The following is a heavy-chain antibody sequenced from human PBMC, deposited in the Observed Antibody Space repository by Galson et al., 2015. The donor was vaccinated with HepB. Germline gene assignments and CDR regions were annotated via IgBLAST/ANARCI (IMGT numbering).Heavy chain of an antibody. Sequence: SLRLSCAASGFTFSNYAMNWVRQAPGKGLEWVSGIGSTNYNAYYAHSVQGRFTISRDNSKKTVYLQMNRLRAEDTALYYCSRGIAVAGPGYFDYWGQGTLVTVSS. J-gene: IGHJ4*02. CDR1: GFTFSNYA. D-gene: IGHD6-19*01. CDR2: IGSTNYNA. V-gene: IGHV3-23*01. CDR3: SRGIAVAGPGYFDY.